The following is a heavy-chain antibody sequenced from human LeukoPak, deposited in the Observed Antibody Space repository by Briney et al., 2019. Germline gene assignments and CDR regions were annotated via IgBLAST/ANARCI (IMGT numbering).Heavy chain of an antibody. CDR3: AKDHGSGSYYHPHY. CDR1: GFIFSSYG. CDR2: ISYDGSKE. Sequence: GGSLRLSCVASGFIFSSYGVHWVRQAPGKGLEWMAIISYDGSKEYYADTVKGRSTITRDNSKNTAFLQINSLRSEDTAVYYCAKDHGSGSYYHPHYWGQGVLVTVSA. J-gene: IGHJ4*01. V-gene: IGHV3-30*18. D-gene: IGHD3-10*01.